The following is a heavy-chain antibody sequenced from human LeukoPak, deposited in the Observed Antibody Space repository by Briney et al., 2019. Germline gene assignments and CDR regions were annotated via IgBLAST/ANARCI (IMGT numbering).Heavy chain of an antibody. V-gene: IGHV3-30*18. CDR1: GFTFSNFG. J-gene: IGHJ4*02. D-gene: IGHD4-17*01. CDR3: AKGWNTVDY. Sequence: GGSLRLSCAASGFTFSNFGMHWVRQAPGKGLEWVAVISYDGSNKHYADSVQGRFSIPRDNYKNTLYLQMNSLRVEDTAVYYCAKGWNTVDYWGQGTLVTVSS. CDR2: ISYDGSNK.